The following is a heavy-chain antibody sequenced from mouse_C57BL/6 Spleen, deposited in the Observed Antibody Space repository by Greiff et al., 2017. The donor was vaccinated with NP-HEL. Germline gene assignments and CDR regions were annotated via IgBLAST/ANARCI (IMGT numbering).Heavy chain of an antibody. CDR2: ISDGGSYT. V-gene: IGHV5-4*01. Sequence: EVKLVESGGGLVKPGGSLKLSCAASGFTFSSYAMSWVRQTPEKRLEWVATISDGGSYTYYPDNVKGRFTISRDNAKNNLYLQMSHLKSEDTAMYYCARELSSPYYYAMDYWGQGTSVTVSS. CDR1: GFTFSSYA. CDR3: ARELSSPYYYAMDY. D-gene: IGHD3-2*02. J-gene: IGHJ4*01.